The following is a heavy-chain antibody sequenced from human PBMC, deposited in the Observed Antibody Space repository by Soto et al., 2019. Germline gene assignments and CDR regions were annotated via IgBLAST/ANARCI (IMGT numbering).Heavy chain of an antibody. CDR2: IKRDGSEE. V-gene: IGHV3-7*05. Sequence: EVQVGESGGGLVQPGGSLRLSCAASGFTFSRHWMSWVRQAPGKGLEWVANIKRDGSEEYSVDSEKGRFTISRDNAKNSLYLQMNSLSADDTAVYYCARVGSGWYVDYWGQGTLVTVSS. CDR3: ARVGSGWYVDY. D-gene: IGHD6-19*01. J-gene: IGHJ4*02. CDR1: GFTFSRHW.